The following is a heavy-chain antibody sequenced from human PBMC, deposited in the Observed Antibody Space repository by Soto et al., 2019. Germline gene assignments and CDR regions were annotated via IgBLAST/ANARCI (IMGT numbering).Heavy chain of an antibody. Sequence: QVQLVESGGGVVQPGRSQRLSCAASGFTFSSYGMHWVRQAPGKGLEWVAVISYDGSNKYYADSVKGRFTISRDNSKNTLYLQMNSLRAEDTAVYYCAKVDSDDAFDIWGQGTMVTVSS. CDR1: GFTFSSYG. CDR3: AKVDSDDAFDI. V-gene: IGHV3-30*18. CDR2: ISYDGSNK. J-gene: IGHJ3*02. D-gene: IGHD3-22*01.